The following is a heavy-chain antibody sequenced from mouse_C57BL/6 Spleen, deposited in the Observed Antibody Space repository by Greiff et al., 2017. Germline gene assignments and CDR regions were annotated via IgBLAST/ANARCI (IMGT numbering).Heavy chain of an antibody. CDR3: ARRDYRNSFAY. CDR1: GYTFTSYW. D-gene: IGHD2-5*01. CDR2: INPGSGST. Sequence: QVQLQQPGAELVKPGASVKMSCKASGYTFTSYWITWVKQRPGQGLEWIGDINPGSGSTNYTEKFKSKATLTVDTTSSTAYMQLSSLTSEDSAVYYCARRDYRNSFAYWGKGALVTVSA. V-gene: IGHV1-55*01. J-gene: IGHJ3*01.